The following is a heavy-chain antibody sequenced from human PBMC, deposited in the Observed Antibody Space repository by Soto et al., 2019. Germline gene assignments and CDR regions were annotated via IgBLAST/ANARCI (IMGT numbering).Heavy chain of an antibody. D-gene: IGHD3-16*02. J-gene: IGHJ4*02. CDR3: AKTATYDYVWGDYRYFFDH. Sequence: GSLRLSGGASVFPFKTQGVAWVRQAPGKGLEWVSGISGGGDRTQYADGVKGRFTISRDNSKNTVDLQMTSLRAEDTATYYCAKTATYDYVWGDYRYFFDHWGQGTVVTVS. V-gene: IGHV3-23*01. CDR2: ISGGGDRT. CDR1: VFPFKTQG.